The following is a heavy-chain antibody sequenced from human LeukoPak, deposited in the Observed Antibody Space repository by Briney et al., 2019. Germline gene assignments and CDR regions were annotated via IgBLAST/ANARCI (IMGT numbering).Heavy chain of an antibody. CDR2: IYYSGST. Sequence: SVTLSLTCTVSGGSISSCSYYWDWIRQPPGNGLEWIGSIYYSGSTYYNPSLKSRVTISVDTSKNQFSLKLSSVTAADTAVYYCASRGGYSYGPTLGYYYYMDVWGKGTTVTVSS. CDR1: GGSISSCSYY. V-gene: IGHV4-39*07. D-gene: IGHD5-18*01. CDR3: ASRGGYSYGPTLGYYYYMDV. J-gene: IGHJ6*03.